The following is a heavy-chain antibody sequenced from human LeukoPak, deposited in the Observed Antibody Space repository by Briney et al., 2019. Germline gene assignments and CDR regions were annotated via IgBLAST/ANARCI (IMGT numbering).Heavy chain of an antibody. J-gene: IGHJ4*02. CDR3: ASDPSPNGYKFDY. Sequence: PGGSLRLSCAASGFTFSSYWMSWVRQAPGKGLEWVANIKQDGSEKYYVDSVKGRFTISRDNAKNSLYLQMNSLRAEDTAVYYCASDPSPNGYKFDYWGQGTLVTVSS. D-gene: IGHD5-24*01. V-gene: IGHV3-7*01. CDR1: GFTFSSYW. CDR2: IKQDGSEK.